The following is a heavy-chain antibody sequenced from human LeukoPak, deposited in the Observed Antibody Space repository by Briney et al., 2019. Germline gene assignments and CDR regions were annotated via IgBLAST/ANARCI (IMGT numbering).Heavy chain of an antibody. Sequence: GGSLRLSCAASGFTFSSYRMSWVRQAPGKGLEWVVNIKQDGSEKYYVYSVKGRFTISRDNAKNSLYLQMNSLRAEDTAVYYCARHRIARNWFDPWGQGTLVTVSS. CDR1: GFTFSSYR. J-gene: IGHJ5*02. D-gene: IGHD6-13*01. CDR2: IKQDGSEK. V-gene: IGHV3-7*01. CDR3: ARHRIARNWFDP.